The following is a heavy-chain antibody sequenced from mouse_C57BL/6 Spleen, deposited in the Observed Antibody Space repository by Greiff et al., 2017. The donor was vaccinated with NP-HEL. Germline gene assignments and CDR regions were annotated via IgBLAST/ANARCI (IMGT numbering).Heavy chain of an antibody. D-gene: IGHD2-1*01. CDR3: ARCYGNYVLYYAMDY. V-gene: IGHV1-82*01. J-gene: IGHJ4*01. CDR2: IYPGDGDT. Sequence: VQLQQSGPELVKPGASVKISCKASGYAFSSSWMNWVKQRPGKGLEWIGRIYPGDGDTNYNGKFKGKATLTADKSSSTAYMQLSSLTSEDSAVYFCARCYGNYVLYYAMDYWGQGTSVTVSS. CDR1: GYAFSSSW.